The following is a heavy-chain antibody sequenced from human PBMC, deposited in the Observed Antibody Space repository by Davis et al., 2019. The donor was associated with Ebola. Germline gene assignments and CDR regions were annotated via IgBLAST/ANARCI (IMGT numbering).Heavy chain of an antibody. CDR1: GYIFRSYG. D-gene: IGHD6-25*01. V-gene: IGHV1-18*04. CDR2: ISTYNGNT. J-gene: IGHJ4*02. CDR3: ARDRAATVIEY. Sequence: AASVKVSCKASGYIFRSYGISWVRQAPGQGLEWMGWISTYNGNTKYAQNFQGRVTMTTDTSTDTAYMELRSLRSDDTAVYYCARDRAATVIEYWGQGSLVTVFS.